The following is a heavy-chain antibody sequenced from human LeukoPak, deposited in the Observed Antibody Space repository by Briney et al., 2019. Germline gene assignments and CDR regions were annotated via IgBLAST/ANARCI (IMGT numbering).Heavy chain of an antibody. D-gene: IGHD3-22*01. Sequence: GGSLRLSCAASGFTFDDYGMSWVRQAPGKGLEWVSAISGSGGSTYYADSVKGRFTISRDNSKNTLYLQMNSLRAEDTAVYYCAKGRYDSSGYYFGTDAFDIWGQGTMVTVSS. CDR1: GFTFDDYG. CDR3: AKGRYDSSGYYFGTDAFDI. V-gene: IGHV3-23*01. CDR2: ISGSGGST. J-gene: IGHJ3*02.